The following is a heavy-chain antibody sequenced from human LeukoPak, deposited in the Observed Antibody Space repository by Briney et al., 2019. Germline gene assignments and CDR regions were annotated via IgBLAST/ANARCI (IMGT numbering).Heavy chain of an antibody. V-gene: IGHV4-59*01. Sequence: SETLSLTCTVSGGSISSYYWSWIRQPPGKGLEWIGYIYYSGSTSYNPSLKSRVTISVDTSKDQFSLKLSSVTAADTAVYYCARTLRYFDWCFDYWGQGTLVTVSS. D-gene: IGHD3-9*01. J-gene: IGHJ4*02. CDR2: IYYSGST. CDR3: ARTLRYFDWCFDY. CDR1: GGSISSYY.